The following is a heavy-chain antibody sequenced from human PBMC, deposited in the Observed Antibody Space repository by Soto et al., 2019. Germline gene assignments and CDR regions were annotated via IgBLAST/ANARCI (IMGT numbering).Heavy chain of an antibody. J-gene: IGHJ4*02. CDR1: GDSVTNYS. CDR2: MYHGGRT. CDR3: ARDPGYCTNGVCPIFDF. D-gene: IGHD2-8*01. Sequence: SETLSLTCTVSGDSVTNYSWSWMRQPPGKGLEWIGHMYHGGRTNYSPSLKSRVTMSLDSSKNQFSLNLSSVTAADTAVYFCARDPGYCTNGVCPIFDFWGQGVLVTVSS. V-gene: IGHV4-59*02.